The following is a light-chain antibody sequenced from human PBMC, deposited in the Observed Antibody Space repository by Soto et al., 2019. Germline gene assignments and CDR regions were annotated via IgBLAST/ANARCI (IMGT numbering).Light chain of an antibody. CDR3: DSYVGGIS. CDR2: EVS. V-gene: IGLV2-23*02. CDR1: SSDVGSHNF. Sequence: QSALTQPASVSGSPGQSIAISCTGTSSDVGSHNFVSWYQQHPGKVPKLIIYEVSKRPSGVSNRFSGSKSGNTASLTISGLQAEDEADYYCDSYVGGISFGGGTKLTVL. J-gene: IGLJ2*01.